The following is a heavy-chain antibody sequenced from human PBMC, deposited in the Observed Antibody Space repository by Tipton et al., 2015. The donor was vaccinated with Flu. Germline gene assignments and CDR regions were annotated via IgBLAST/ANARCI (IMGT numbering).Heavy chain of an antibody. D-gene: IGHD1-1*01. J-gene: IGHJ4*02. CDR3: ARVGNWNDLDY. CDR2: INPSSGVP. Sequence: QSGAEVKKPGASVRVSCTTSGYTFTGYFIHWVRQAPGQGLEWVGRINPSSGVPNYAQQFQGRVTMARDTSITTVYMELSGLSSGDTAIYFCARVGNWNDLDYWGPGTLVNVSS. CDR1: GYTFTGYF. V-gene: IGHV1-2*06.